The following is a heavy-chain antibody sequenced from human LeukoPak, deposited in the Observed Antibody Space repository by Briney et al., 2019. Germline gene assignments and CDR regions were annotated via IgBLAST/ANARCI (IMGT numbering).Heavy chain of an antibody. J-gene: IGHJ4*02. Sequence: ASVKVSCKASGYTFTGYYMHWVRQAPGQGLEWMGWTNPNSGGTNYAQKFQGRVTMTRDASISTAYMELSRLRSDDTAVYYCARDLGRLGYCSGGSCYHDYWGQGTLVTVSS. CDR2: TNPNSGGT. CDR3: ARDLGRLGYCSGGSCYHDY. V-gene: IGHV1-2*02. D-gene: IGHD2-15*01. CDR1: GYTFTGYY.